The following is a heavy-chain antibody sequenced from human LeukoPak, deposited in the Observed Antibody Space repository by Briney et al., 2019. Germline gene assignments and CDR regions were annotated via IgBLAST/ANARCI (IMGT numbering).Heavy chain of an antibody. CDR2: INPNSGGT. D-gene: IGHD3-10*01. CDR1: GYTFTAYY. CDR3: ASGATMVRGAVITEGIDYFDY. J-gene: IGHJ4*02. V-gene: IGHV1-2*02. Sequence: ASVKVSCKASGYTFTAYYIHWVRQAPGQGLEWMGWINPNSGGTNYAQRFQGRVTMTRDTSISTAYMELNRLTSDDTAVYYCASGATMVRGAVITEGIDYFDYWGQGTLVTVSS.